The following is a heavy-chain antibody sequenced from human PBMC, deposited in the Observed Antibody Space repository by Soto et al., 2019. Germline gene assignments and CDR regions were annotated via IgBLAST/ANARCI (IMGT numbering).Heavy chain of an antibody. V-gene: IGHV1-69*19. CDR1: GGTFSSFS. CDR3: ARGNALDI. Sequence: QLQLVQSGAEVKKPGSSVKVSCKATGGTFSSFSINWVRQAPGQGLEWMGGLIPIIGSSNYARRFQVRLTMTADEATSTAYLELGSLPSEDSAVFYCARGNALDIWGQGTWVTVSS. J-gene: IGHJ3*02. CDR2: LIPIIGSS.